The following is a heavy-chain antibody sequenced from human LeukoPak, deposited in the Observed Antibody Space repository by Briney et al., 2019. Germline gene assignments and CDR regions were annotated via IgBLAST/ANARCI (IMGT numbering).Heavy chain of an antibody. CDR2: IIPIFGTA. V-gene: IGHV1-69*01. CDR3: ARDPEPPSSSGPPYNWFDP. J-gene: IGHJ5*02. D-gene: IGHD6-13*01. Sequence: SVKVSCKASGGTFSSYAMSWVRQAPGQGLEWMGGIIPIFGTANYAQKFQGRVTITADESTSTAYMELSSLRSEDTAVYYCARDPEPPSSSGPPYNWFDPWGQGTLVTVSS. CDR1: GGTFSSYA.